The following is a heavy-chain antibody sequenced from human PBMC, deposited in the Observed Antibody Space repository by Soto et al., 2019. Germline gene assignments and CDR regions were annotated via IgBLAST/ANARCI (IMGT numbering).Heavy chain of an antibody. CDR1: GFSFYTSEVG. CDR2: VYRDNDK. CDR3: AHSVAAMADPLTHGPDVVWFLSFFGY. D-gene: IGHD3-9*01. Sequence: QITLKESGPTLVKPTQTLTLTCTFSGFSFYTSEVGVGWIRQPPGKALEWLALVYRDNDKRDNPSLKSRLTITRDTCKEEVVFTLAIIDPVDTANYDCAHSVAAMADPLTHGPDVVWFLSFFGYWGQGILVTVSS. J-gene: IGHJ4*02. V-gene: IGHV2-5*02.